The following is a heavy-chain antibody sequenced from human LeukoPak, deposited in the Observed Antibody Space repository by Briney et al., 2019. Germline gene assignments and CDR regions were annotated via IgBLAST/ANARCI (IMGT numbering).Heavy chain of an antibody. J-gene: IGHJ4*02. V-gene: IGHV3-23*01. CDR3: AKDGSYGDYRSYFDY. CDR2: ISGSGGST. Sequence: GGSLRLSCAASGFTFSSYAMSGVRQAPGKGLEWVSAISGSGGSTYYADSVKGRFTISRDNPKNTLYLQMNSLRAEDTAVYYCAKDGSYGDYRSYFDYWGQGTLVTVSS. CDR1: GFTFSSYA. D-gene: IGHD4-17*01.